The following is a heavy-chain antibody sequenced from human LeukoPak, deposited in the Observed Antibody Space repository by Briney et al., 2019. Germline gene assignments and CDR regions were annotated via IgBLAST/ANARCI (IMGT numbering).Heavy chain of an antibody. CDR2: FDPEDGET. J-gene: IGHJ4*02. Sequence: ASVKVSCKVSGYTLTELSMHWVRQAPGKGLEWMGGFDPEDGETIYAQKFQGRVTMTEDTSTGTAYMELSSLRSEDTAVYYCATGQLWQGYFDYWGQGTLVTVSS. D-gene: IGHD5-18*01. CDR1: GYTLTELS. V-gene: IGHV1-24*01. CDR3: ATGQLWQGYFDY.